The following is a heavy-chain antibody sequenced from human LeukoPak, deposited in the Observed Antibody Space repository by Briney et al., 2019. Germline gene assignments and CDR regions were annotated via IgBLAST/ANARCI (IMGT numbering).Heavy chain of an antibody. J-gene: IGHJ4*02. D-gene: IGHD6-19*01. CDR1: GFTFTRYG. CDR3: ARDQGLSGWYGETTDY. V-gene: IGHV1-18*01. Sequence: ASVKVSCKTSGFTFTRYGITWVRQAPGQGLEWMGWTSAYNGDTKYAQKLQDRVTMTIDTSTSTAYMELRSLRSDDTAAYYCARDQGLSGWYGETTDYWGQGTLVTVSS. CDR2: TSAYNGDT.